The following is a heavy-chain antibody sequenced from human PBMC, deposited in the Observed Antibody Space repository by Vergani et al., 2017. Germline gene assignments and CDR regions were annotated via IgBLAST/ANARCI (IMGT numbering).Heavy chain of an antibody. CDR3: AKDFGLENYYFDY. J-gene: IGHJ4*02. CDR2: ISYDGSNK. D-gene: IGHD1-1*01. CDR1: GFTFSSYG. Sequence: QVQLVESGGGVVQPGRSLRLSCAASGFTFSSYGMHWVRQAPGKGLEWVAVISYDGSNKYYADSVKGRFTISRDNSKNTLYLQMNSLRAEDTAVYYCAKDFGLENYYFDYWGQGTTVTVSS. V-gene: IGHV3-30*18.